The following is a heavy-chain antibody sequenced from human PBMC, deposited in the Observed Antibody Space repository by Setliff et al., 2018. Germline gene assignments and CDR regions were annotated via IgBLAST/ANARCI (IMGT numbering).Heavy chain of an antibody. CDR1: GGSISSSSYY. V-gene: IGHV4-39*01. CDR3: ARVTGFSYMDV. D-gene: IGHD3-3*01. J-gene: IGHJ6*03. CDR2: ISYGGST. Sequence: PSETLSLTCTVSGGSISSSSYYWGWIRQPPGKGLEWIGTISYGGSTYYSPSLKSRVTISVDTSKNQFSLTLSSVTAADTAVYFCARVTGFSYMDVWGKGTTVTVSS.